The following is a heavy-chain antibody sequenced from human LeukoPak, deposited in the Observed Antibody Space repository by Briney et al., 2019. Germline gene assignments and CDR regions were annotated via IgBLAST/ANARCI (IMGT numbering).Heavy chain of an antibody. CDR2: MNPNSGNT. V-gene: IGHV1-8*01. D-gene: IGHD3-10*01. J-gene: IGHJ4*02. Sequence: ASVKVSCKASGYTFTSYDINWVRQATGQGLEWMGWMNPNSGNTGYAQKFQGRVTMTRDMFTSTVYMEVSSLRSEDTAVYYCARDLRFGELSFLPFDYWGQGTLVTVSS. CDR3: ARDLRFGELSFLPFDY. CDR1: GYTFTSYD.